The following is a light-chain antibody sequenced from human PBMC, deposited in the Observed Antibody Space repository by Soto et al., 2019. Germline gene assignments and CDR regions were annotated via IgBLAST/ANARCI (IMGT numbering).Light chain of an antibody. CDR3: LQDYNYPWT. CDR2: AAS. Sequence: AIQMTQSPSSLFASVGERVTMTCRASQGIRNDLGWYQQKPGKAPKLLIYAASSLQSGVPSRFSGSGSGTDFTLTISSLQPEDFATYYCLQDYNYPWTFGQGTKVDIK. J-gene: IGKJ1*01. CDR1: QGIRND. V-gene: IGKV1-6*01.